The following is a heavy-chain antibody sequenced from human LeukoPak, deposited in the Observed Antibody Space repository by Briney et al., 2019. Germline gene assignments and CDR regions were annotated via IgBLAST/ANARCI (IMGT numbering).Heavy chain of an antibody. D-gene: IGHD6-13*01. Sequence: PGGSLRLSCAASGFTFSSYAMSWVRQAPGKGLEWVSAISGSGGSTYYADSVKGRFTISRDNSKNTLYLQMNSLRAEDTAVYYCAKGQVPGIPYYYYYGMDVWGQVITVTVSS. CDR2: ISGSGGST. J-gene: IGHJ6*02. CDR3: AKGQVPGIPYYYYYGMDV. CDR1: GFTFSSYA. V-gene: IGHV3-23*01.